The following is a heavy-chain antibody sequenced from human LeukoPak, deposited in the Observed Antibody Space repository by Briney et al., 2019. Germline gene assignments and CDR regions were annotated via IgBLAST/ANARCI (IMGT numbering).Heavy chain of an antibody. V-gene: IGHV3-23*01. CDR1: GFTFSSYA. Sequence: GGSLRLSCAASGFTFSSYAVSWVRQAPGKGLEWVSAISDSGVSTYYADSVKERFTISRDNSKNTLYLQMNSLRAGDTAVYYCAKSGDGRGYSTYYYYAMDVWGQGTTVTVSS. CDR3: AKSGDGRGYSTYYYYAMDV. D-gene: IGHD3-22*01. J-gene: IGHJ6*02. CDR2: ISDSGVST.